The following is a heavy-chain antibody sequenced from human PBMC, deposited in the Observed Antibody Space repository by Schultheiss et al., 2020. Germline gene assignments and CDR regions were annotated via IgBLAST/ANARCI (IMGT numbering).Heavy chain of an antibody. CDR2: INPNSGGT. Sequence: ASVKVSCKASGYTFTGYYMHWVRQGPGQGLEWMGWINPNSGGTNYAQKFQGWVTMTRDTSISTAYMELRSLRSEDTAVYYCARAVVTYYDILTGYLDYWGQGTLVT. CDR1: GYTFTGYY. CDR3: ARAVVTYYDILTGYLDY. V-gene: IGHV1-2*04. D-gene: IGHD3-9*01. J-gene: IGHJ4*02.